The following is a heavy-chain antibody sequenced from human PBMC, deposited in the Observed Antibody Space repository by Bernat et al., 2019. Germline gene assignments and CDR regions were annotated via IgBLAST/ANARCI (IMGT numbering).Heavy chain of an antibody. CDR3: ARTTVTTIYYGMDV. CDR1: GFTFSSYG. J-gene: IGHJ6*02. CDR2: IWYDGSNK. D-gene: IGHD4-17*01. V-gene: IGHV3-33*01. Sequence: QVQLVESGGGVVQPGRSLRLSCAASGFTFSSYGMHWVRQAPGKGLEWVAVIWYDGSNKYYAESVKGRFTISRDNSKNTLYLQMNSLRAEDTAVYYCARTTVTTIYYGMDVWGQGTTVTVSS.